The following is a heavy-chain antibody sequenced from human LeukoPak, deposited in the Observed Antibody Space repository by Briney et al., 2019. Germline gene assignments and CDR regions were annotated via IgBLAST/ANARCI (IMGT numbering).Heavy chain of an antibody. CDR3: ARTHRLPYYMDV. J-gene: IGHJ6*03. CDR1: GYSISSGYY. CDR2: IYHSGST. Sequence: SETLSLTCTVSGYSISSGYYWGWIRQPPGKGLEWIGSIYHSGSTYYNPSLKSRVTISVDTSKNQFSLKLSSVTAADTAVYYCARTHRLPYYMDVWGKGTTVAISS. V-gene: IGHV4-38-2*02.